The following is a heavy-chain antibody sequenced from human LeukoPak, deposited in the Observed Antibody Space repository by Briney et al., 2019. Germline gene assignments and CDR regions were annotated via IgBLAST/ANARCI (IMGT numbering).Heavy chain of an antibody. Sequence: PGGSLRLSCAASGFTFSSYWMSWVRQAPGKGLEWVANIKQDGSEKYYVDSVKGRFTISRDNAKNSLYLQMNSLRAEDTAVYYCARAIGVRYFDWLGLGNYFDYWGQGTLVTVSS. D-gene: IGHD3-9*01. CDR2: IKQDGSEK. CDR1: GFTFSSYW. CDR3: ARAIGVRYFDWLGLGNYFDY. J-gene: IGHJ4*02. V-gene: IGHV3-7*01.